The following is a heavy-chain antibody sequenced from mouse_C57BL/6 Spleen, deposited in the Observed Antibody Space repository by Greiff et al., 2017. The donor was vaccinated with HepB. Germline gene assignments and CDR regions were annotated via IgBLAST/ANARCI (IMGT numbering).Heavy chain of an antibody. CDR1: GYTFTSYT. CDR2: INPSSGYT. CDR3: ARSEYYGSSQNWYFDV. V-gene: IGHV1-4*01. J-gene: IGHJ1*03. Sequence: VQLQQSGAELARPGASVKMSCKASGYTFTSYTMHWVKQRPGQGLEWIGYINPSSGYTKYNQKFKDKATLTAYKSSSTAYMQLSSMTSEDSAVYYCARSEYYGSSQNWYFDVWGTGTTVTVSS. D-gene: IGHD1-1*01.